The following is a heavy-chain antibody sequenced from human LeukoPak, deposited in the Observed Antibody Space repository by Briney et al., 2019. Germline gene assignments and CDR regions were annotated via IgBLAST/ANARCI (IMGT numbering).Heavy chain of an antibody. CDR2: IYHSGST. CDR1: GYSISSGYY. Sequence: SETLSLTCAVSGYSISSGYYWGWIRQPPGKGLEWIGSIYHSGSTYYNPSLKSRVTISVDTSKNQFSLKLSSVTAADTAVYYCATRESLLWFGELSRYYYMDVWGKGTTVTVSS. V-gene: IGHV4-38-2*01. J-gene: IGHJ6*03. D-gene: IGHD3-10*01. CDR3: ATRESLLWFGELSRYYYMDV.